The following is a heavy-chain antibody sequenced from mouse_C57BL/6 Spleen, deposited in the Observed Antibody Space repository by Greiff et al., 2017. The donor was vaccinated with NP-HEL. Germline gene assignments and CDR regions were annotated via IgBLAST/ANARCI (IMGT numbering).Heavy chain of an antibody. J-gene: IGHJ4*01. D-gene: IGHD2-2*01. Sequence: VKLMESGAELVKPGASVKLSCKASGYTFTSYWMHWVKQRPGQGLEWIGMIHPNSGSTNYNEKFKSKATLTVDKSSSTAYMQLSSLTSEDSAVYYCARKWLPAMDYWGQGTSVTVSS. CDR3: ARKWLPAMDY. CDR1: GYTFTSYW. CDR2: IHPNSGST. V-gene: IGHV1-64*01.